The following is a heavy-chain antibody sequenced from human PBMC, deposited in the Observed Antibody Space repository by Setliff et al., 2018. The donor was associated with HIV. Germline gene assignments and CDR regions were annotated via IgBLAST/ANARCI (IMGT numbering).Heavy chain of an antibody. V-gene: IGHV1-46*01. J-gene: IGHJ4*02. Sequence: ASVKVSCKASGGTFSLYAINWVRQAPGQGLQWMGIINPGDGSTIYAQKFQGRVTMTRDTSTSTLYMELSSLRSEDTAVYYCARDATYDYVWGTSSLVLDYWGQGTLVTVSS. D-gene: IGHD3-16*01. CDR3: ARDATYDYVWGTSSLVLDY. CDR1: GGTFSLYA. CDR2: INPGDGST.